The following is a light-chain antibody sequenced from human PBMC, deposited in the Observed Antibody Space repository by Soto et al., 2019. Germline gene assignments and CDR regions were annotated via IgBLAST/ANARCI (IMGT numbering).Light chain of an antibody. Sequence: EIVLTQSPGTLSLSPGERATLSCRASQSGSSSYLAWYQQKPGQAPRLLIYGASSRATGIPDRFSGSGSGTDFTLTINRLEPEDFAVYYCQNYGSPTGTVGQGTKVDSK. V-gene: IGKV3-20*01. CDR1: QSGSSSY. CDR2: GAS. CDR3: QNYGSPTGT. J-gene: IGKJ2*01.